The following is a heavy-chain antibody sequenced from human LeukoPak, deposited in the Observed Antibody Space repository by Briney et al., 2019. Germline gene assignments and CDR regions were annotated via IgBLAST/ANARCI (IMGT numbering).Heavy chain of an antibody. CDR3: ARDNSSSWYGY. D-gene: IGHD6-13*01. V-gene: IGHV1-69*04. CDR2: IIPILGIA. Sequence: ASVKVSCKASGGTFSSYAISWVRQAPGQGLEWMGTIIPILGIANYAQKFQGRVTITADKSTSTAYMELSSLRSEDTAVYYCARDNSSSWYGYWGQGTLVTVSS. J-gene: IGHJ4*02. CDR1: GGTFSSYA.